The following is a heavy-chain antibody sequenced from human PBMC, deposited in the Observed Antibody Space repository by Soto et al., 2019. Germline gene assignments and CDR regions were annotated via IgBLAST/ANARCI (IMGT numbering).Heavy chain of an antibody. CDR3: ARVAVAGTRVDY. D-gene: IGHD6-19*01. CDR1: CGKIVDLADS. Sequence: SETLCLRWXVSCGKIVDLADSRGLKRQPPGKGLEWIGYIYHGGSTSYNPPLKIPVTISVYQSKHQFPLKLSSVTAADTAVYYCARVAVAGTRVDYWGQGTLVTVSS. V-gene: IGHV4-30-2*01. CDR2: IYHGGST. J-gene: IGHJ4*02.